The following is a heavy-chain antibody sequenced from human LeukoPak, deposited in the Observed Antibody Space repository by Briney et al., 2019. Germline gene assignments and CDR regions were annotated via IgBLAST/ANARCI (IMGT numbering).Heavy chain of an antibody. V-gene: IGHV3-30*18. CDR1: GFTFSNSA. CDR2: ISYDGNNK. CDR3: AKDMYYRGSGSYFNVDY. D-gene: IGHD3-10*01. Sequence: GRSLRLSCAASGFTFSNSAMNWVRQAPGKGLEWMAVISYDGNNKYYSDSVKGRFTISRDNSKNTLYLQMNSLRAEDTAVYYCAKDMYYRGSGSYFNVDYWGQGTLVTVSS. J-gene: IGHJ4*02.